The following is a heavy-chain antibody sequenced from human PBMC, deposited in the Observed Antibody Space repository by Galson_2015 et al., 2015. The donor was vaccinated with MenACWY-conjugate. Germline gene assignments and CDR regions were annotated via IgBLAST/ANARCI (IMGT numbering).Heavy chain of an antibody. V-gene: IGHV3-11*01. D-gene: IGHD6-19*01. CDR1: GFTFSDYY. CDR2: ISNSGTTI. J-gene: IGHJ6*03. Sequence: SLRLSCAASGFTFSDYYMSWIRQVPGKGLEWFSYISNSGTTISYADSMKGRCTISRDNARNSLDLQMNSLRAEDTAMYYCARAPISVTGLFYSYYMDVWGKGTTVIVSS. CDR3: ARAPISVTGLFYSYYMDV.